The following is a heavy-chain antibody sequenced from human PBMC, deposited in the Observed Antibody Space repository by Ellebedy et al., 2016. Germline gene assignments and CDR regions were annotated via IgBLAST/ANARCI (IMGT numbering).Heavy chain of an antibody. V-gene: IGHV3-7*01. CDR1: GFTFSSYW. Sequence: GESLKISXAASGFTFSSYWMSWVRQAPGKGLEWVANIKQDGSEKYYVDSVKGRFTISRDNAKNSLYLQMNSLRAEDTAVYYCARESCSSTSCRFDYWGQGTLVTVSS. D-gene: IGHD2-2*01. J-gene: IGHJ4*02. CDR2: IKQDGSEK. CDR3: ARESCSSTSCRFDY.